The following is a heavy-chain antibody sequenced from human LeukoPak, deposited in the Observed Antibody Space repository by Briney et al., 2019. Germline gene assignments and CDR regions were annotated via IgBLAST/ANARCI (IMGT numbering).Heavy chain of an antibody. J-gene: IGHJ4*02. V-gene: IGHV4-34*01. CDR1: GGSFSGYY. Sequence: SETLSLTCAVYGGSFSGYYWSWIRQPPGKGLEWIGEINHSGSTNYNPSLKSRVTISVDTSKNQFSLKLSSVTAADTAVYYCARGNDSSGYYFDYWGRGTLVTVSS. D-gene: IGHD3-22*01. CDR3: ARGNDSSGYYFDY. CDR2: INHSGST.